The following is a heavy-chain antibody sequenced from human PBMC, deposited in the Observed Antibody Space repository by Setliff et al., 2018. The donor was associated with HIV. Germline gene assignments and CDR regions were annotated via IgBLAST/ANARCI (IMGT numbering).Heavy chain of an antibody. J-gene: IGHJ3*02. Sequence: PSETLSLTCAVSGYSISSGYYWGWIRQPTGKGLEWIGSIYHSGSTSYNPPLKSRVTISLDTSKNQFSLRLSSVTAADTAVYYCARQYADPESGILDAFDIWGQGTMVTVSS. CDR3: ARQYADPESGILDAFDI. CDR1: GYSISSGYY. V-gene: IGHV4-38-2*01. CDR2: IYHSGST. D-gene: IGHD1-26*01.